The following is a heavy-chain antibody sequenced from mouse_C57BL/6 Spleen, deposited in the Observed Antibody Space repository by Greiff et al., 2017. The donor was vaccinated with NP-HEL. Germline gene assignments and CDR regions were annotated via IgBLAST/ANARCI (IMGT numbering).Heavy chain of an antibody. D-gene: IGHD1-1*01. J-gene: IGHJ1*03. CDR1: GYSITSGYY. CDR3: ARDHYGTGYFDV. V-gene: IGHV3-6*01. Sequence: EVKLMESGPGLVKPSQSLSLTCSVTGYSITSGYYWNWIRQFPGNKLEWMGYISYDGSNNYNPSLKNRISITRDTSKNQFFLKLNSVTTEDTATYYCARDHYGTGYFDVWGTGTTVTVSS. CDR2: ISYDGSN.